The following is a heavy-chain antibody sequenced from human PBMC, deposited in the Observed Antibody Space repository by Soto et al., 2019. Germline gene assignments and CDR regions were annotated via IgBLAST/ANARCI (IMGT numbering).Heavy chain of an antibody. Sequence: EVQLVESGGGLVQPGGSLRLSCVASGFTLSSYSMNWVRQAPGKGLEWISYISSGSDTIYYADSVKDGFTVSRDNAKNSRYLQMNSLGDEDTAGYYCGGRGEGVLFSYALDVGAEGPTVTVS. J-gene: IGHJ6*02. CDR3: GGRGEGVLFSYALDV. V-gene: IGHV3-48*02. CDR1: GFTLSSYS. CDR2: ISSGSDTI. D-gene: IGHD3-16*01.